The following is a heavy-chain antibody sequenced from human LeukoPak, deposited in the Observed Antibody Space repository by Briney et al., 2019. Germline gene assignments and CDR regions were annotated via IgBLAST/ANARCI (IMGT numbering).Heavy chain of an antibody. CDR1: GFTFSSYA. Sequence: GRSLRLSCAASGFTFSSYAMHWVRQAPGKGLEWVSVISYDGSNKYYADSVKGRFTISRDNSKNTLYPQMNSLRAEDTAVYYCASANENDGYEVDYWGQGTLVPSPQ. V-gene: IGHV3-30-3*01. CDR3: ASANENDGYEVDY. J-gene: IGHJ4*02. D-gene: IGHD5-12*01. CDR2: ISYDGSNK.